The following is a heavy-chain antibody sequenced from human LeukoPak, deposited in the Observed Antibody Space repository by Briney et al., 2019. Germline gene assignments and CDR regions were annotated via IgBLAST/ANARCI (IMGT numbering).Heavy chain of an antibody. CDR3: ARGPYSSGSSADY. Sequence: GGSLRLSCAASGFSFSYSWMSWVRQAPGKGLEWLSYISGSSSYTNYADSVKGRFTISRDNAKNSLYLQMNSLRAEDTAVYYCARGPYSSGSSADYWGQGTLVTVSS. J-gene: IGHJ4*02. D-gene: IGHD6-19*01. CDR2: ISGSSSYT. CDR1: GFSFSYSW. V-gene: IGHV3-11*06.